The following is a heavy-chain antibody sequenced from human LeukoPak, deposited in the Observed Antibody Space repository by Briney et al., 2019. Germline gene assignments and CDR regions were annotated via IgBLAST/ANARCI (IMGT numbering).Heavy chain of an antibody. D-gene: IGHD1-26*01. V-gene: IGHV4-39*07. CDR1: GGSISSSSYY. J-gene: IGHJ4*02. CDR3: ARDASYDTLTSGSYYFDY. CDR2: IYYSGST. Sequence: ASETLSLTCTVSGGSISSSSYYWGWIRQPPGKGLEWIGSIYYSGSTYYNPSLKSRVTISVDTSKNQFSLKLSSVTAADTAVYYCARDASYDTLTSGSYYFDYWGQGTLVTVSS.